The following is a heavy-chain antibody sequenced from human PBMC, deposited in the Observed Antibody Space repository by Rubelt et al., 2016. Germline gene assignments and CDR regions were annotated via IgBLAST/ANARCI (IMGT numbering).Heavy chain of an antibody. V-gene: IGHV4-4*02. J-gene: IGHJ4*02. D-gene: IGHD1-1*01. CDR2: INHSGSH. CDR1: GASISSSNW. Sequence: QLQLQESGPGLVKPSETLSLTCTVSGASISSSNWWSWVRQPPGKGLEWIGEINHSGSHNYNTSLKSQVTMSVDTSKNQFSPILSAWTASDTSVYYCSRGPNCDGGLSFDYWGQGTLGTVSS. CDR3: SRGPNCDGGLSFDY.